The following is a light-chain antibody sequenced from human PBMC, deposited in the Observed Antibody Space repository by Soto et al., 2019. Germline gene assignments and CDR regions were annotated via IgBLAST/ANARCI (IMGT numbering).Light chain of an antibody. Sequence: ETVLTQSPGTLYLSPGERATLSCRASQSVSSDFLARYQQKPGQAPRLRIYAASSRATGIPDRFSGSGSETDFTLTISRLEPEDFAVYYCLKYGRSPGWTFGHGTKVEIK. V-gene: IGKV3-20*01. CDR1: QSVSSDF. J-gene: IGKJ1*01. CDR2: AAS. CDR3: LKYGRSPGWT.